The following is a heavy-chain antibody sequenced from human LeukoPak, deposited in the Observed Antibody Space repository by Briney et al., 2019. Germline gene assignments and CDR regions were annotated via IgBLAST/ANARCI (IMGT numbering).Heavy chain of an antibody. CDR3: ARDFGLTGKVDY. Sequence: GGSLRLSCAASGFTSSRYAMHWVRQAPGKGLESVSAISSNGGSAYYANSVKGRFTISRDNSKNTLYLQMGSLRAEDLAVYYCARDFGLTGKVDYWGQGTLVTVSS. D-gene: IGHD1-20*01. CDR1: GFTSSRYA. J-gene: IGHJ4*02. CDR2: ISSNGGSA. V-gene: IGHV3-64*01.